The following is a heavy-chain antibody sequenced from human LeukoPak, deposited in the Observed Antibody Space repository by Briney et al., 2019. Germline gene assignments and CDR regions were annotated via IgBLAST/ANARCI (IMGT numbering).Heavy chain of an antibody. Sequence: GWSLRLSCAASGFTFSDYYMSWIRQALGKGLEWVSYISSSGSTIYYADSVKGRFTISRDNAKNSLYLQMNSLRAEDTAVYYCARDPMATISGLLWYMDVWGKGTTVTVSS. J-gene: IGHJ6*03. CDR2: ISSSGSTI. V-gene: IGHV3-11*04. CDR1: GFTFSDYY. CDR3: ARDPMATISGLLWYMDV. D-gene: IGHD5-24*01.